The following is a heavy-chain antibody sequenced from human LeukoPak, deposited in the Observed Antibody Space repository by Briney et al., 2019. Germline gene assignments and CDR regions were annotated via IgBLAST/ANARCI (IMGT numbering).Heavy chain of an antibody. CDR2: IYYSGST. V-gene: IGHV4-59*01. CDR3: ARDSNYYGSGSYDY. D-gene: IGHD3-10*01. J-gene: IGHJ4*02. Sequence: SETLSLTCTVSGGSISSYYWSWIRQPPGKGLEWIGYIYYSGSTNYNPSLKSRVTISVDTSKNQFSLKLSSVTAADTAVYYCARDSNYYGSGSYDYWGQGTLVTVSS. CDR1: GGSISSYY.